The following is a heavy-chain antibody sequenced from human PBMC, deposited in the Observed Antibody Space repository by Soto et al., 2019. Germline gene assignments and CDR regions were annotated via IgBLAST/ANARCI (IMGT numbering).Heavy chain of an antibody. CDR1: ADSGAAGHY. CDR2: IYRSGST. J-gene: IGHJ4*02. D-gene: IGHD7-27*01. Sequence: PSATLSLACDVSADSGAAGHYWGWIRQPPGKGLEWLGSIYRSGSTYYNPSLKSRLAISFDTSKNQFSLRLSSVTAADTAVYYCARHLNWESQQDYWGQGTLVTVSS. CDR3: ARHLNWESQQDY. V-gene: IGHV4-38-2*01.